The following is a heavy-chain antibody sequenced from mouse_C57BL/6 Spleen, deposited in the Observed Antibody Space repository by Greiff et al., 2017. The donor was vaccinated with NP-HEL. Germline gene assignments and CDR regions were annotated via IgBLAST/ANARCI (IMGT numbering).Heavy chain of an antibody. CDR1: GYTFTSYD. V-gene: IGHV1-85*01. J-gene: IGHJ4*01. CDR2: IYPRDGST. Sequence: VQLVESGPELVKPGASVKLSCKASGYTFTSYDINWVKQRPGQGLEWIGWIYPRDGSTKYNEKFKGKATLTVDTSSSTAYMELHSLTSEDSAVYFCARSPNGMVTTGYYAMDYWGQGTSVTVSS. D-gene: IGHD2-2*01. CDR3: ARSPNGMVTTGYYAMDY.